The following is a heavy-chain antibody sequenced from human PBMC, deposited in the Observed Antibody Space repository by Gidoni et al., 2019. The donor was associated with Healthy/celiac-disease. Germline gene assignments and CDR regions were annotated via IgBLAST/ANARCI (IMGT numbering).Heavy chain of an antibody. J-gene: IGHJ6*02. D-gene: IGHD2-15*01. V-gene: IGHV1-2*04. CDR2: INPNSGGT. CDR3: ARGVRMGYCSGGSCANYYYYYGMDV. CDR1: GYTFTGYY. Sequence: QVQLVQSGAEVQKPGASVQVSCTASGYTFTGYYMHWVRPAPGQGLEWMGWINPNSGGTNYAQKFQGWVTMTRDTSISTAYMELSRLRSDDTAVYYCARGVRMGYCSGGSCANYYYYYGMDVWGQGTTVTVSS.